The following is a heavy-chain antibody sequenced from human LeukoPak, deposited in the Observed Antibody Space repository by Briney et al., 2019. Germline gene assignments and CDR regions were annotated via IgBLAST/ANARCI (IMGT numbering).Heavy chain of an antibody. J-gene: IGHJ4*02. CDR2: ISSSSTI. Sequence: GGSLRLSCAASGFTFSSYSMNWVRQAPGKGLEWVSYISSSSTIYYADSVKGRFTISRDNAKNSLYLQMNSLRDEDTAVYYCARGPTYDFWSGYYTSFFDYWGQGTLVTVSS. CDR1: GFTFSSYS. D-gene: IGHD3-3*01. V-gene: IGHV3-48*02. CDR3: ARGPTYDFWSGYYTSFFDY.